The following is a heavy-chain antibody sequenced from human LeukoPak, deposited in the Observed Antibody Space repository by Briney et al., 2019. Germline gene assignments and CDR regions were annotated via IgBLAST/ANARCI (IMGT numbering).Heavy chain of an antibody. CDR3: ARDYGAGSYRYGMDV. J-gene: IGHJ6*02. Sequence: PSETLSLTCTVSGGSLSFYYWSWVRQPPGKGLEWIGSIYYSENTYYNPSLKSRVTISEDTSKNQFSLKLSSVTAADTAVYYCARDYGAGSYRYGMDVWGQGTTVTVSS. CDR2: IYYSENT. V-gene: IGHV4-39*07. CDR1: GGSLSFYY. D-gene: IGHD3-10*01.